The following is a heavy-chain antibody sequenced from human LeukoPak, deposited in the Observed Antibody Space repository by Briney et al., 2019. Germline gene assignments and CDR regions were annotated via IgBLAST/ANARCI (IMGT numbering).Heavy chain of an antibody. D-gene: IGHD3-10*01. CDR3: ARMYYYGSGSDY. V-gene: IGHV4-59*01. Sequence: PSETLSLTCTVSGGSISSYYWSWIRQPPGKGLEWIGYIYYSGSTNYNPSLESRVTISVDTSKNQFSLKLSSVTAADTAVYYCARMYYYGSGSDYWGQGTLVTVSS. CDR2: IYYSGST. CDR1: GGSISSYY. J-gene: IGHJ4*02.